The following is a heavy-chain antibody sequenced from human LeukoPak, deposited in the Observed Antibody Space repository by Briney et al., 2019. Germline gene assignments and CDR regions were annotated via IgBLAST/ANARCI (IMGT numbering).Heavy chain of an antibody. V-gene: IGHV3-7*01. CDR3: ARDDIMVVTATPDY. CDR1: GFTFSDYW. Sequence: GGSLRLSCAASGFTFSDYWMSWVRQAPGKGLEWVANINQGGHEKYYVDSVKGRFTISRDNAKNSLYLQMNSLRAEDTAVYYCARDDIMVVTATPDYWGQGTLVTVSS. CDR2: INQGGHEK. D-gene: IGHD2-21*02. J-gene: IGHJ4*02.